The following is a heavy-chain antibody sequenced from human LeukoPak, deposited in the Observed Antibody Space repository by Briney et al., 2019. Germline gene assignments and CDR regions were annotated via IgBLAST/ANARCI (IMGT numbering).Heavy chain of an antibody. CDR3: VRRNYVSGRIDP. CDR1: GGSISSSDYL. V-gene: IGHV4-39*01. D-gene: IGHD3-16*01. CDR2: FYYNGVT. Sequence: SETLSLTCTVSGGSISSSDYLWAWVRQPPGKGLEWIGDFYYNGVTSYDPSLKSRVTISVDTSKNQFSLNLTSVTAADTAIYHCVRRNYVSGRIDPWGQGTLVTVSS. J-gene: IGHJ5*02.